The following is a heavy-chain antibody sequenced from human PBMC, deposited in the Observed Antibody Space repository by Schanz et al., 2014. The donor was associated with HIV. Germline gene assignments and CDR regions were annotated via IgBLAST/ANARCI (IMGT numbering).Heavy chain of an antibody. V-gene: IGHV1-18*01. CDR2: INPNSGGT. J-gene: IGHJ3*02. Sequence: QVYLVQSGTEVKKPGASVKVSCKASGYTFTNYDIVWVRQAPGQGLEWMGWINPNSGGTNYAQKFQGRVTMTRDTSTSTVYMQLSSLTSDDTAVYYCARDLSLASSTPTLAFDIWGQGTMVTVSS. CDR1: GYTFTNYD. D-gene: IGHD2-2*01. CDR3: ARDLSLASSTPTLAFDI.